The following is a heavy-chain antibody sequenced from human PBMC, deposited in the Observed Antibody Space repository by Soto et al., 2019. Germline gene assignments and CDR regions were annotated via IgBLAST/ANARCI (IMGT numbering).Heavy chain of an antibody. CDR3: ARGWCSSTSCYYYYYGMDV. CDR2: ISAYNGNT. Sequence: ASVKVSCKASGYTFTSYGISWVRQAPGQGLEWMGWISAYNGNTNYAQKLQGWVTMTRDTSISTAYMELSRLRSDDTAVYYCARGWCSSTSCYYYYYGMDVSGQGTTVTVSS. V-gene: IGHV1-18*01. D-gene: IGHD2-2*01. J-gene: IGHJ6*02. CDR1: GYTFTSYG.